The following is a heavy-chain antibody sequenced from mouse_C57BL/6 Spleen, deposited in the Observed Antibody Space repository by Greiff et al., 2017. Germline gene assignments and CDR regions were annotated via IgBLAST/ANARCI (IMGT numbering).Heavy chain of an antibody. J-gene: IGHJ2*01. CDR1: GYTFTSYW. CDR3: ARGGLQRGFDY. CDR2: IHPNSGST. D-gene: IGHD2-2*01. Sequence: VQLQQSGAELVKPGASVKLSCKASGYTFTSYWMHWVKQRPGQGLEWIGMIHPNSGSTNYNEKFKSKATLTVDKSSSTADMQLSSLTSEDSAVYYCARGGLQRGFDYWGQGTTLTVSS. V-gene: IGHV1-64*01.